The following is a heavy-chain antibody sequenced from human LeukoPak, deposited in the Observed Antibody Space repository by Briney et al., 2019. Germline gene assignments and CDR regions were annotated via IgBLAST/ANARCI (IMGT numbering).Heavy chain of an antibody. J-gene: IGHJ4*02. CDR2: ISSSSSHI. Sequence: PGGSLRLSCAASGFTFSTREMNWVRQAPGKGLEWVSSISSSSSHIYYADSLEGRFTISRDNAKNSLYLQMNSLRAEDTAVYFCARLRSTQLRYFDVDYRGQGTLVTVSS. CDR3: ARLRSTQLRYFDVDY. D-gene: IGHD5-24*01. V-gene: IGHV3-21*01. CDR1: GFTFSTRE.